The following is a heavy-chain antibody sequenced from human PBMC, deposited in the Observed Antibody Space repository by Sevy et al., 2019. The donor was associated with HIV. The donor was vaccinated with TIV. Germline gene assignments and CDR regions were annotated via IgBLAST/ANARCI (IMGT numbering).Heavy chain of an antibody. D-gene: IGHD2-15*01. CDR1: EFTVSSNY. V-gene: IGHV3-53*01. J-gene: IGHJ6*02. CDR2: IYSGGST. Sequence: GGSLRLSCAASEFTVSSNYMSWVRQAPGKGLEWVSVIYSGGSTYYADSVKGRFTISRDNSQNTMYLQMNSLRAEDTAVYYCAREDIVLGEGNYYGMDVWGQGTTVTVSS. CDR3: AREDIVLGEGNYYGMDV.